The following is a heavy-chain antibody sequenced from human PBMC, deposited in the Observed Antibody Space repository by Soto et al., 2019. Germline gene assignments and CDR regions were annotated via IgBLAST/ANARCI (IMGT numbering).Heavy chain of an antibody. J-gene: IGHJ1*01. CDR3: ANPGIAAAGTYRAEYFQH. CDR1: GFTFSSYA. Sequence: GGSLRLSCAASGFTFSSYAMSWVRQAPGKGLEWVSAISGSGGSTYYADSVKGRFTISRDNSKNTLYLQMNSLRAEDTAVYYCANPGIAAAGTYRAEYFQHWGQGTLVTVSS. D-gene: IGHD6-13*01. V-gene: IGHV3-23*01. CDR2: ISGSGGST.